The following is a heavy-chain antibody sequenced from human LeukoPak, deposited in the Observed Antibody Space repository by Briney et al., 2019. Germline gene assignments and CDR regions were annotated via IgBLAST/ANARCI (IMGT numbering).Heavy chain of an antibody. Sequence: SETLSLTCTVSGGSISSYYWSWIRQPPGKGLEWIGYIYYSGSTNYNPPLKSRVTISVDTSKNQFSLKLSSVTAADTAVYYCARGPANYDILTGYYHDAFDIWGQGTMVTVSS. CDR1: GGSISSYY. J-gene: IGHJ3*02. V-gene: IGHV4-59*01. D-gene: IGHD3-9*01. CDR3: ARGPANYDILTGYYHDAFDI. CDR2: IYYSGST.